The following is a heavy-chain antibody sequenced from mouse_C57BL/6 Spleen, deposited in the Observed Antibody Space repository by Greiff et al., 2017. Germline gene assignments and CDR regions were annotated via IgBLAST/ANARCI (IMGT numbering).Heavy chain of an antibody. CDR3: ARKWDSNPFAY. Sequence: QVQLQQSGPELVKPGASVKISCKASGYAFSSSWMNWVKQRPGKGLEWIGRIYPGDGDTNYNGKFKGKATLTADKSSSTAYMQLSSLTSEDSAVYFCARKWDSNPFAYWGQGTLVTVSA. D-gene: IGHD2-5*01. V-gene: IGHV1-82*01. CDR2: IYPGDGDT. J-gene: IGHJ3*01. CDR1: GYAFSSSW.